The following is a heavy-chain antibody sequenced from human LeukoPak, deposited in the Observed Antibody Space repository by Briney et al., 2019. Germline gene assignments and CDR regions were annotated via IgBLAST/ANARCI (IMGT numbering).Heavy chain of an antibody. CDR1: GFTFDDYA. D-gene: IGHD3-22*01. CDR3: AKDSRSGYYENWFDP. Sequence: GRSLRLSCAASGFTFDDYAMHWVRQAPGKGLEWVSGISWNSGSIGYADSVKGRLTISRDNAKNSLYLQMNSLRAEDTALYYCAKDSRSGYYENWFDPWGQGTLVTVSS. J-gene: IGHJ5*02. V-gene: IGHV3-9*01. CDR2: ISWNSGSI.